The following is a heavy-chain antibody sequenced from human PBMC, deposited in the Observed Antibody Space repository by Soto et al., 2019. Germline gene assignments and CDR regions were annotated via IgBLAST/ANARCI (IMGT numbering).Heavy chain of an antibody. CDR2: IYWDDGK. J-gene: IGHJ4*02. V-gene: IGHV2-5*02. Sequence: PTLVNPTQTLTLTCTFSGFSLSTSGVGVAWIRQPPGKALEWLALIYWDDGKRYSPSLKTRLNITKDTSKNQVVLTLTNVDPVDTATYYCARAGDTYYYDSSGYYDYWGQGTLVTVSS. CDR1: GFSLSTSGVG. CDR3: ARAGDTYYYDSSGYYDY. D-gene: IGHD3-22*01.